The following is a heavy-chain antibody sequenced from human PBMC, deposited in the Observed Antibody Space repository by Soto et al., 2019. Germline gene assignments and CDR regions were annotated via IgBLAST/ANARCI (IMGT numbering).Heavy chain of an antibody. V-gene: IGHV3-30*18. Sequence: PGGSLRLSCAASGFTFSSYGMHWFRQAPGKGLEWVAVITYDGSNKYYADSVKGRFTISRDNSKNTLYLQMNSLRLEDTAVYFCAKAHYTVLTSDLVHWGQGTLVTVSS. CDR1: GFTFSSYG. CDR3: AKAHYTVLTSDLVH. J-gene: IGHJ4*02. D-gene: IGHD3-9*01. CDR2: ITYDGSNK.